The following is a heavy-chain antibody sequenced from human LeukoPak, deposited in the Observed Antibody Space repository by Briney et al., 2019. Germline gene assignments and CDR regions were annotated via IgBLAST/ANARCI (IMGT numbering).Heavy chain of an antibody. Sequence: ASVKVSCKAPGYTFTSYAMNWVRQAPGQGLEWMGWINTNTGNPTYAQGFTGRFVFSLDTSVSTAYLQISSLKAEDTAVYYCARVPDYYDSSGYNPLLFYWGQGTLVTVSS. V-gene: IGHV7-4-1*02. D-gene: IGHD3-22*01. CDR2: INTNTGNP. CDR1: GYTFTSYA. J-gene: IGHJ4*02. CDR3: ARVPDYYDSSGYNPLLFY.